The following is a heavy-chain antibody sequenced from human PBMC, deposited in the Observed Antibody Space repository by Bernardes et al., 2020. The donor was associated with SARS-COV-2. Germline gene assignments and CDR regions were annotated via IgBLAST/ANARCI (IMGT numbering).Heavy chain of an antibody. CDR3: ATAPVVITDNWFDP. J-gene: IGHJ5*02. Sequence: ASMKVSCKVSGYTLTELSMHWVRQAPGKGLEWMGGFDPEDGETIYAQKFQGRVTMTEDTSTDTAYMELSSLRSEDTAVYYCATAPVVITDNWFDPWGQGTLVTVSS. V-gene: IGHV1-24*01. CDR2: FDPEDGET. D-gene: IGHD3-22*01. CDR1: GYTLTELS.